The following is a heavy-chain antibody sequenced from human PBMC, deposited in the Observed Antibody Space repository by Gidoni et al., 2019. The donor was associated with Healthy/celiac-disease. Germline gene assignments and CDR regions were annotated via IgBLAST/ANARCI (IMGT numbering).Heavy chain of an antibody. Sequence: QVQLQESGPGLVKPSQTLSLTCTVSDGSISSGSSYWSWIRPPAGKGLEWIGRIYRSGSTNFNPSLKSRVTISLDTSKSHFSLRLSSMTAADTAVYYCARGVGSSAFYYGSYYFDYWGQGILVTVSS. CDR3: ARGVGSSAFYYGSYYFDY. D-gene: IGHD3-22*01. J-gene: IGHJ4*02. V-gene: IGHV4-61*02. CDR1: DGSISSGSSY. CDR2: IYRSGST.